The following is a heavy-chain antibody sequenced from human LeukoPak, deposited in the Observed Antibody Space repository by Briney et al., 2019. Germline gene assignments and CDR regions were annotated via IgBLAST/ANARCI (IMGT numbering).Heavy chain of an antibody. CDR2: IHPSGML. CDR3: SRGLDSRKLGY. J-gene: IGHJ4*02. D-gene: IGHD3-22*01. Sequence: PSETLSLTCTVSGASSNSDDHSWNWFPQTPGKALEWIGSIHPSGMLYNNPSLESRVTMSRDTSKNQFSLNLNSVTAADTAVYFCSRGLDSRKLGYWGQGILVTVSS. V-gene: IGHV4-30-4*01. CDR1: GASSNSDDHS.